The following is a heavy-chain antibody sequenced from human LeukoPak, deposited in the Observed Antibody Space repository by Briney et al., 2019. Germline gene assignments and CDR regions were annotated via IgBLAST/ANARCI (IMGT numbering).Heavy chain of an antibody. J-gene: IGHJ4*02. D-gene: IGHD3-22*01. V-gene: IGHV3-23*01. CDR3: AKDPRGWYVSIRSGVY. Sequence: GGSLSLSCAVSGFSFSSCPMCWVRQAPGKGMEWVSVIGGSGGSTYYADSVKDRFSISRDNSKTALYLQMNSLRAEDTAVYSCAKDPRGWYVSIRSGVYWGQGTLVTVSS. CDR1: GFSFSSCP. CDR2: IGGSGGST.